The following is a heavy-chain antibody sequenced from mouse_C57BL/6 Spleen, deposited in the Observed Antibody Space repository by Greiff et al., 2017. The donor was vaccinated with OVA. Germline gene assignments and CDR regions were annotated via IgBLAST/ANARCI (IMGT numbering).Heavy chain of an antibody. J-gene: IGHJ2*01. Sequence: EVKLVESEGGLVQPGSSMKLSCTASGFTFSDYYMAWVRQVPEKGLEWVANINYDGSSTYYLDSLKSRFIISRDNAKNILYLQMSSLKSEDTATYYCAREVTTCDYFDYWGQGTTLTVSA. V-gene: IGHV5-16*01. CDR2: INYDGSST. D-gene: IGHD2-2*01. CDR1: GFTFSDYY. CDR3: AREVTTCDYFDY.